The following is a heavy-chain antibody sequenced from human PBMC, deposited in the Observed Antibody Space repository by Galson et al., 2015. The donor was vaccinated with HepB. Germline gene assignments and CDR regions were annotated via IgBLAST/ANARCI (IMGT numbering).Heavy chain of an antibody. V-gene: IGHV3-30-3*01. CDR2: ISYDGSNK. Sequence: SLRLSCAASGFTFSSYAMHWVRQAPGKGLEWVAVISYDGSNKYYADSVKGRFTISRDNSKNTLYLQMNSLRAEDTAVYYCARDGHDSVWLVGGYFDYWGQGTLVTVSS. J-gene: IGHJ4*02. D-gene: IGHD6-19*01. CDR3: ARDGHDSVWLVGGYFDY. CDR1: GFTFSSYA.